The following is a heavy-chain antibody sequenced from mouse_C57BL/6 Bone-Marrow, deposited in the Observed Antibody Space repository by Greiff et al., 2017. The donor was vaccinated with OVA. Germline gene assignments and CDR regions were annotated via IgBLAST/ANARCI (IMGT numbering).Heavy chain of an antibody. Sequence: VQLQQPGAELVKPGASVKLSCKASGYTFTSYWMHWVKQRPGQGLEWIGMIHPNSGSTNYNEKFKSKATLTVDKSSSTAYMQLSSLTSADSAVYYCARSTTVVADYWGQGTTLTVSS. CDR1: GYTFTSYW. V-gene: IGHV1-64*01. J-gene: IGHJ2*01. D-gene: IGHD1-1*01. CDR3: ARSTTVVADY. CDR2: IHPNSGST.